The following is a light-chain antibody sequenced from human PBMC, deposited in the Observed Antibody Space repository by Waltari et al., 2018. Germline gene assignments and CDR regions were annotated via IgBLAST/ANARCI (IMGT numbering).Light chain of an antibody. Sequence: QSALTQPASVSGSPGQSITISCTGTSSDVGAYNYVSWYQQLPGKAPKLMIYEVSNRPSGVSNRFSGLQTEDEADYYCSSYRSSTVVFGGGTKLTV. J-gene: IGLJ2*01. CDR3: SSYRSSTVV. V-gene: IGLV2-14*01. CDR2: EVS. CDR1: SSDVGAYNY.